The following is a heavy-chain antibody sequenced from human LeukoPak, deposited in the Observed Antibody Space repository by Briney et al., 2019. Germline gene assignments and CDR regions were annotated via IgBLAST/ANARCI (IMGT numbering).Heavy chain of an antibody. V-gene: IGHV4-39*01. CDR3: ARHSNDYSSGWYMLFLLGY. Sequence: SETLSLTCTVSGGFISSSSYYWGWIRQPPGKGLEWIGSIYYSGSTYYNPSLKSRVTISVDTSKNQFSLKLSSVTAADTAVYYCARHSNDYSSGWYMLFLLGYWGQGTLVTVSS. D-gene: IGHD6-13*01. J-gene: IGHJ4*02. CDR2: IYYSGST. CDR1: GGFISSSSYY.